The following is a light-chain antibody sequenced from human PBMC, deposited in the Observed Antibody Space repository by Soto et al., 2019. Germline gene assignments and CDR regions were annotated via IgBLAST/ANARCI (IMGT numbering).Light chain of an antibody. CDR3: QSYDSSLTAYV. CDR2: LNT. V-gene: IGLV1-40*01. Sequence: QSVLTQPPSVSGALGQRVTISCTGSSSNIGAGYDVHWYQQLPGTAPKLLIYLNTNRPSGVPGRFSGSKSGTSASLAITGLQAEDEADYYCQSYDSSLTAYVFGTGTKLTVL. CDR1: SSNIGAGYD. J-gene: IGLJ1*01.